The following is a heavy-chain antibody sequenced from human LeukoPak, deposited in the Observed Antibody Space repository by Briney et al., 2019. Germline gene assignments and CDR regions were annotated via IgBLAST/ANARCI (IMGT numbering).Heavy chain of an antibody. CDR1: GFPFSSYV. CDR2: ISYDGTNK. J-gene: IGHJ4*02. Sequence: RGSLRLSCAASGFPFSSYVMHWGRQAPRKGPGWVAVISYDGTNKYYADDSVKGRFTISRDNSRDTLYLQMNSLSAEDTAVYYCEKERNYYGSGSSTDFDFWGQGTLVTVSS. CDR3: EKERNYYGSGSSTDFDF. V-gene: IGHV3-30*18. D-gene: IGHD3-10*01.